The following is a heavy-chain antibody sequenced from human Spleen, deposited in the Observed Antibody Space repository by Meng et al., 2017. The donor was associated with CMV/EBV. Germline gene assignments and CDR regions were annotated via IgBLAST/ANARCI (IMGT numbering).Heavy chain of an antibody. CDR3: ARDPGNSPLDY. J-gene: IGHJ4*02. CDR2: INHNGNT. CDR1: GGSIISSNW. Sequence: LTSGVAGGSIISSNWWTWVRQPPGKGLEWIGEINHNGNTNYNPSLRSRVTISVDKSKNQFSLKVTSITAADTAVYYCARDPGNSPLDYWGQGILVTVSS. V-gene: IGHV4-4*02. D-gene: IGHD4-23*01.